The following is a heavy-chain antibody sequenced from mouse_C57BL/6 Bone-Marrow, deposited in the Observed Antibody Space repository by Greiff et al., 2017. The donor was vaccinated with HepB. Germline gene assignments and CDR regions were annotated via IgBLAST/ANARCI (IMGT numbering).Heavy chain of an antibody. CDR1: EYEFPSHD. J-gene: IGHJ1*03. CDR3: ASLYGSSYYWYFDV. Sequence: EVNLVESGGGLVQPGESLKLSCESNEYEFPSHDMSWVRKTPEKRLELVAAINSDGGSTYYPDTMERRFIISRDNTKKTLYRQMSSLRSEDTALYYCASLYGSSYYWYFDVWGTGTTVTVSS. V-gene: IGHV5-2*01. CDR2: INSDGGST. D-gene: IGHD1-1*01.